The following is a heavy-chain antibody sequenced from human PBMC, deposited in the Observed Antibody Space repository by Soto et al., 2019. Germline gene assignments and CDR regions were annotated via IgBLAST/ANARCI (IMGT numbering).Heavy chain of an antibody. J-gene: IGHJ4*02. CDR3: ARLEGLATISYYFDF. Sequence: SETLSLTCTVSGGSVSSGSYYWSWIRQPPVKGLEWIGYIYYRGNTYYNPSLQTRVTISLDKSKSQFSLKLNSVTAADSAVYFCARLEGLATISYYFDFWGPGALVTVSS. D-gene: IGHD3-9*01. CDR2: IYYRGNT. CDR1: GGSVSSGSYY. V-gene: IGHV4-61*01.